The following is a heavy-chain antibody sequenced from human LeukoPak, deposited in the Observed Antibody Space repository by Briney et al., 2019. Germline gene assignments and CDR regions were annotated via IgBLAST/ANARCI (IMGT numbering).Heavy chain of an antibody. V-gene: IGHV3-33*01. J-gene: IGHJ4*02. CDR1: GFTFGGYA. Sequence: GGSLRLSCAASGFTFGGYAMHWVRQAPGKGLEWVAVIWYDGSNQDYADSVKGRFTISRDNSRKKVDLQMSSLRAEDTAVYYCARSRATAYFYYWGQGTPVTVYS. CDR3: ARSRATAYFYY. CDR2: IWYDGSNQ. D-gene: IGHD1-26*01.